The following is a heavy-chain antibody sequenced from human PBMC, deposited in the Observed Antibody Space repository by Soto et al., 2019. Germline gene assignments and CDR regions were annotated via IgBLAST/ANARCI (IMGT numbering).Heavy chain of an antibody. J-gene: IGHJ4*02. V-gene: IGHV1-3*01. D-gene: IGHD1-7*01. CDR3: ARATTWNYVFDY. CDR2: INADNGNT. Sequence: ASVKVSCKASGYTFTSYAMHWVRQAPGQWLEWMGWINADNGNTKYSQKFQGRVTMTRDTSTSTAYMELRSLRSDDTAVYYCARATTWNYVFDYWGQGTLVTVSS. CDR1: GYTFTSYA.